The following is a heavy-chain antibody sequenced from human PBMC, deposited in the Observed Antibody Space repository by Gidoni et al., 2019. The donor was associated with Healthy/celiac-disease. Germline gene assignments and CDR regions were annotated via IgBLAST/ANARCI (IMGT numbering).Heavy chain of an antibody. CDR2: IKSKTDGGTT. CDR3: TTLLHCSGGSCYSD. Sequence: EVQLVESGGGLVKPGGSLRLSCAASGFTFSNDGMSWVRPAPGKGLEWVGRIKSKTDGGTTDYAAPVKGRFTISRDDSKNTLYLQMNSLKTEDTAVFYCTTLLHCSGGSCYSDWGQGTLVTVSS. CDR1: GFTFSNDG. V-gene: IGHV3-15*01. D-gene: IGHD2-15*01. J-gene: IGHJ4*02.